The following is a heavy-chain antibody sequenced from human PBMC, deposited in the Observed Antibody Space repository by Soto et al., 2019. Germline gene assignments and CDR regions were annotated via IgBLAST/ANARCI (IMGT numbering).Heavy chain of an antibody. CDR1: EFNVMSYW. CDR2: IKEDGSEI. Sequence: GGSLRLSCAVSEFNVMSYWMSCVRQAPGKGLEWVASIKEDGSEIYYLQSVRGRFTISRDSAGNALHLAMNYLSAEDTGVYFCARDIGFDYVNWGQGTLVTVSS. D-gene: IGHD3-16*01. V-gene: IGHV3-7*01. CDR3: ARDIGFDYVN. J-gene: IGHJ4*02.